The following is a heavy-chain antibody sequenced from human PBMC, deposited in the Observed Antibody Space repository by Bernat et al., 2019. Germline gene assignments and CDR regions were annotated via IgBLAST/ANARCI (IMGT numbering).Heavy chain of an antibody. Sequence: QLQLQESGPGLVKPSETLSLTCTVSGGSISSSSYYWGWIRQPPGKGLEWIGSIYYSGSTYYNPSLKSRVTISVDTSKNQFSLKLSSVTAADTAVYCCAEGYYDFWSGYYGGVYFDYWGQGTLVTVSS. J-gene: IGHJ4*02. D-gene: IGHD3-3*01. CDR3: AEGYYDFWSGYYGGVYFDY. CDR2: IYYSGST. CDR1: GGSISSSSYY. V-gene: IGHV4-39*01.